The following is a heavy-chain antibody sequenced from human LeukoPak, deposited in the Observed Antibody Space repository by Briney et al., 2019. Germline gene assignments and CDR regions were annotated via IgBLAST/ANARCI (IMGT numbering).Heavy chain of an antibody. CDR1: GFTVSSNY. V-gene: IGHV4-4*02. CDR2: IYXSGXT. Sequence: GSLRLSCAASGFTVSSNYMSWVRQAPGKGLEWIGEIYXSGXTXXXXXXXXRVTISVDKSKNQFSLKLSSVTAADTAVYYCAXXGXXXXXRFDYWGQGTLVTVSS. J-gene: IGHJ4*02. CDR3: AXXGXXXXXRFDY.